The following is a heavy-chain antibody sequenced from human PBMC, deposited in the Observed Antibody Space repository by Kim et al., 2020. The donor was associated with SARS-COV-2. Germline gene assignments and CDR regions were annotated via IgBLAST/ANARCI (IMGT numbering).Heavy chain of an antibody. D-gene: IGHD6-6*01. CDR1: GGSFSGYY. CDR3: ARGESSIAARRFDY. J-gene: IGHJ4*02. V-gene: IGHV4-34*01. Sequence: SETLSLTCAVYGGSFSGYYWSWIRQPPGKGLEWIGEINHSGSTNYNPSLKSRVTISVDTSKNQFSLKLSSVTAADTAVYYCARGESSIAARRFDYWGQGTLVTVSS. CDR2: INHSGST.